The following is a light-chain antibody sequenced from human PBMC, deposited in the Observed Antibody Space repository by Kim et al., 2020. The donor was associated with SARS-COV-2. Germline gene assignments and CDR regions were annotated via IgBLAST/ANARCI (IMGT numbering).Light chain of an antibody. CDR2: GKN. CDR1: SLRSYY. CDR3: NSRDSNDNVV. J-gene: IGLJ2*01. Sequence: VALGQTVRITCQGDSLRSYYATWYQQKPGQAPILVIYGKNNRPSGIPDRFSGSSSGNTASLTITGTQAVDEADYYCNSRDSNDNVVFGGGTKLTVL. V-gene: IGLV3-19*01.